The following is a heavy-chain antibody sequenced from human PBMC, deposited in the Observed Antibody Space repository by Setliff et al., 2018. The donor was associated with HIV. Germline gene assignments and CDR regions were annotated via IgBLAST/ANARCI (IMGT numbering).Heavy chain of an antibody. CDR3: ARLPQDVRSSIDF. CDR2: INSDGSST. D-gene: IGHD6-6*01. V-gene: IGHV3-74*01. Sequence: GGSLRLSCAASGFSFSNYWMHWVRQAPGKGLVWVSRINSDGSSTSYADSVKGRFTISRDNPKNMLYLQMNSLRAEDTAVYYCARLPQDVRSSIDFWGQGTLVTV. J-gene: IGHJ4*02. CDR1: GFSFSNYW.